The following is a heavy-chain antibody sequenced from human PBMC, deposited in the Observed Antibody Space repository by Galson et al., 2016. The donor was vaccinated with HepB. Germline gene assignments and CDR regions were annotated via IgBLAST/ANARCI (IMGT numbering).Heavy chain of an antibody. J-gene: IGHJ3*02. CDR2: ISWNRGRI. V-gene: IGHV3-9*01. CDR3: AKDMGAGDYARRAFDI. CDR1: GFTFNYYD. Sequence: SQRLSCAASGFTFNYYDMYWVRQAPGKGLEWVAGISWNRGRIAYADSVKGRFTISRDNAKDSLFLEMNSLRAEDTALYYCAKDMGAGDYARRAFDIWGQGTMVLVSS. D-gene: IGHD4-17*01.